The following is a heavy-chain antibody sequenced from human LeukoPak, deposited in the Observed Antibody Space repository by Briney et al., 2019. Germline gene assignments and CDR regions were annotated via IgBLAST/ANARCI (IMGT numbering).Heavy chain of an antibody. CDR1: GYTFTGYY. Sequence: ASVKVPCKASGYTFTGYYMHWVRQAPGQGLEWMGWINPNSGGTNYAQKFQGRVTMTRDTSISTAYMELSRLRSDDTAVYYCARDHVAMVRGVIAFWGQGTLVTVSS. D-gene: IGHD3-10*01. CDR2: INPNSGGT. V-gene: IGHV1-2*02. J-gene: IGHJ4*02. CDR3: ARDHVAMVRGVIAF.